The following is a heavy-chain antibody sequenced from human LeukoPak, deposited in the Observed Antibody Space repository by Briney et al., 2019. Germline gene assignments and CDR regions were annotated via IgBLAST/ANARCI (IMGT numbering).Heavy chain of an antibody. Sequence: SETLSLTCTVSGASISTSSYYWGWIRQSPGEGLEWIGIVYYSGTAYYNPSLQSRVTISVDTSKNQFSLRLPSVNAADTAIYYCVTQYSSAPYYIDYWGQGILVTVSS. D-gene: IGHD6-19*01. CDR2: VYYSGTA. CDR3: VTQYSSAPYYIDY. CDR1: GASISTSSYY. V-gene: IGHV4-39*01. J-gene: IGHJ4*02.